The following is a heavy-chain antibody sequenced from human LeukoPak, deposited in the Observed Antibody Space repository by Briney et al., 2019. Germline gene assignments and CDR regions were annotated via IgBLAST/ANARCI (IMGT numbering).Heavy chain of an antibody. CDR1: GGSISSTSFY. J-gene: IGHJ4*02. Sequence: SETLSLTCSVSGGSISSTSFYWGWIRQPPGKGLEWIASIYFTGSTYYNPSLKSRVTISVDTSENKFSLNLTSVTAADTAVYYCARDFWGAYRVDYFDYWGQGTLVTVSS. CDR3: ARDFWGAYRVDYFDY. D-gene: IGHD3-3*01. CDR2: IYFTGST. V-gene: IGHV4-39*02.